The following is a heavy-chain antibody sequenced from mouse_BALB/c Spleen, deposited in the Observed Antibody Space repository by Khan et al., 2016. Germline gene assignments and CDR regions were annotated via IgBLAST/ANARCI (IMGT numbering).Heavy chain of an antibody. CDR3: SGLGWLRRDWYFDV. Sequence: EVQLVESGGGLVQPGGSLRLSCATSGFTLSAYSLIWVRQPPGKALEWLGFIRNKANGYTTEYSASVKGRFTISRDNSNSILYLHLNTLLSEDIATYYFSGLGWLRRDWYFDVWGAGTTVTVSS. CDR1: GFTLSAYS. V-gene: IGHV7-3*02. D-gene: IGHD2-2*01. CDR2: IRNKANGYTT. J-gene: IGHJ1*01.